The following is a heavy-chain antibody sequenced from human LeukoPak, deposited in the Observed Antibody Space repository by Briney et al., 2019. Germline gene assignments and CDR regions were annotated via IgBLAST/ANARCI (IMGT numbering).Heavy chain of an antibody. CDR2: IYYSGST. J-gene: IGHJ5*02. D-gene: IGHD3-3*01. Sequence: PSEILSLTCTVSGGSISSSSYYWGWIRQPPGKGLEWIGSIYYSGSTYYNPSLKSRVTISVDTSKNQFSLKLSSVTAADTAVYYCASDGRHYDFWSGYSSWFDPWGQGTLVTVSS. V-gene: IGHV4-39*07. CDR1: GGSISSSSYY. CDR3: ASDGRHYDFWSGYSSWFDP.